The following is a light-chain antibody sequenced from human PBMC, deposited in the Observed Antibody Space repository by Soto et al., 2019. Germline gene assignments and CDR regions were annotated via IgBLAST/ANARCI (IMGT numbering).Light chain of an antibody. V-gene: IGKV1-9*01. CDR3: QQVHTYPLT. CDR1: QAISTY. CDR2: AAS. J-gene: IGKJ3*01. Sequence: DIQLTQSPSFLSASVGDRVTITCRACQAISTYFAWYQQKPGEAPKLLIYAASRLQSGVPSRFSGGGSGTEFTLTISSLQPEDFATYYCQQVHTYPLTFGPGTKLDIK.